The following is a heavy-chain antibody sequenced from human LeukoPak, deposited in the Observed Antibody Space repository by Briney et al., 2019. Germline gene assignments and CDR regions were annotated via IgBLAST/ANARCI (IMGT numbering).Heavy chain of an antibody. CDR1: GFTFSSYA. CDR3: ASTGYSGYDPPLDY. Sequence: GGSLRLSCAASGFTFSSYAMSWVRQAPGKGLEWVSAISGSGGSTYYADSVKGRFTISRDNSKNTLYLQMNSLRAEDTAVYYCASTGYSGYDPPLDYWGQGTLVTVSS. J-gene: IGHJ4*02. V-gene: IGHV3-23*01. CDR2: ISGSGGST. D-gene: IGHD5-12*01.